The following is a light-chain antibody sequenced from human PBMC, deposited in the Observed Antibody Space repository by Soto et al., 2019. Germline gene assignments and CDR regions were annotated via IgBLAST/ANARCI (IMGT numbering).Light chain of an antibody. J-gene: IGLJ3*02. V-gene: IGLV1-47*02. Sequence: QSVLTQPTSASGTPGQRVTISCSGSSSNIGSNYVYWYQQLPGTAPKLLIYSSHQRPSGVPDRFSASKSGTSASLAISGLRSEDEADYYCAAWDDTLSGPNWVFGGGTKLTVL. CDR3: AAWDDTLSGPNWV. CDR2: SSH. CDR1: SSNIGSNY.